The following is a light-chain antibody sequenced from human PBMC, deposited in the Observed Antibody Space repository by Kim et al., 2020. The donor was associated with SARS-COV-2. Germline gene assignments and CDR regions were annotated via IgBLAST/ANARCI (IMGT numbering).Light chain of an antibody. V-gene: IGKV1D-12*01. Sequence: SSFLGDRVPVGCPTSQFVSSSVVLYQQKPGKAPNLLLYASSSLRGGVSPRFSGSGSETVFTLTITNVQPEDFASYYCQQTDTFPYTFGQGTKLEI. J-gene: IGKJ2*01. CDR2: ASS. CDR1: QFVSSS. CDR3: QQTDTFPYT.